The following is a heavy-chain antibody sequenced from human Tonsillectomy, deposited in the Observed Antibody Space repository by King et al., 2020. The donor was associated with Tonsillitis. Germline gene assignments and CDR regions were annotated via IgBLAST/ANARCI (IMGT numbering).Heavy chain of an antibody. J-gene: IGHJ3*02. CDR1: GFTFSSYA. CDR3: AKFPVETGYLGKGGLDAFDI. Sequence: VQLVESGGGLVQPGGSLRLSCAASGFTFSSYAMSWVRQAPGKGLEWVSVIYSGGSSTYYADSVKGRFTISRDNSKNTLYLQMNSLRAEDTDVYYCAKFPVETGYLGKGGLDAFDIWGQGTMVTVSS. D-gene: IGHD3-9*01. V-gene: IGHV3-23*03. CDR2: IYSGGSST.